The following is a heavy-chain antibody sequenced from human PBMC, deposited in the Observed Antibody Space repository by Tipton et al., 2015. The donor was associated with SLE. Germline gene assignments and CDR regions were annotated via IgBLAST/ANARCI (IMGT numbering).Heavy chain of an antibody. Sequence: GSLRLSCAGSGFSFSDNYMSWIRLAPGKGLEWVANIKEDGSEKHYVDSVKDRLTISRDNAKNSLYLQMNSLRDEDTAVYYCAREPDYWGQGILVAVSS. CDR1: GFSFSDNY. J-gene: IGHJ4*02. CDR2: IKEDGSEK. V-gene: IGHV3-7*01. CDR3: AREPDY.